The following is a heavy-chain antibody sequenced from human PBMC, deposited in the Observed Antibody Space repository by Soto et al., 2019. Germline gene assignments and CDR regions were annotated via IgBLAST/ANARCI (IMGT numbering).Heavy chain of an antibody. CDR3: AKSTGTAPYYYYYYGMDV. D-gene: IGHD1-1*01. V-gene: IGHV1-2*02. CDR2: ISAYNGNT. J-gene: IGHJ6*02. Sequence: GASVKVSCKASGYIFTDYFMHWVRQAPGQGLEWMGWISAYNGNTNYAQKLQGRVTMTTDTSTSTAYMELSRLRSDDTAVYYCAKSTGTAPYYYYYYGMDVWGQGTTVTSP. CDR1: GYIFTDYF.